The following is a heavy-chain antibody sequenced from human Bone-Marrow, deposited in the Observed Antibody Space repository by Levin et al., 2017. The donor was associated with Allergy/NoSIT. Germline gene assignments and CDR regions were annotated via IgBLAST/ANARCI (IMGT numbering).Heavy chain of an antibody. CDR2: FSSGGTT. J-gene: IGHJ6*02. V-gene: IGHV3-23*01. Sequence: GESLKISCAASGFTFSSYTMTWVRQAPGKGLECVSAFSSGGTTYYADSVKGRFTISRDNSKNTLYLQMSSLSADDTAVYYCAKARDDGGTANGLDGWGQGTTVTVSS. CDR1: GFTFSSYT. CDR3: AKARDDGGTANGLDG. D-gene: IGHD2-15*01.